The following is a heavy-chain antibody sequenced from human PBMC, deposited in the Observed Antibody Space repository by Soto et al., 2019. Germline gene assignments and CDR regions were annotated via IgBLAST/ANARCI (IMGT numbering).Heavy chain of an antibody. V-gene: IGHV4-30-4*01. D-gene: IGHD6-6*01. CDR3: ARAASGSSSGGSSRPFDY. J-gene: IGHJ4*02. CDR1: GGSISSGDYY. Sequence: QVQLQESGPGLVKPSQTLSLSCTVSGGSISSGDYYWSWIRQPPGKGLEWIGYIYYSGSTYYNPSLKSRVTISVDTSKNQFSLKLSSVTAADTAVYYCARAASGSSSGGSSRPFDYWGQGTLVTVSS. CDR2: IYYSGST.